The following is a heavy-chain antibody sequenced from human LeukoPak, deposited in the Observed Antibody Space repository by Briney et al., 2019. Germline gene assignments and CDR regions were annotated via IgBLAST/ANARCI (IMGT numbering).Heavy chain of an antibody. CDR2: IYSGGST. J-gene: IGHJ4*02. CDR3: ARDGDDSSGYYLGKIDY. CDR1: GFTVSSNY. V-gene: IGHV3-66*02. Sequence: GGSLRLSCAASGFTVSSNYMSWVRQAPGKGLEWVSVIYSGGSTYYADSVKGRFTISRDNSKNTLYLQMNSLRAEDTAVHYCARDGDDSSGYYLGKIDYWGQGTLVTVSS. D-gene: IGHD3-22*01.